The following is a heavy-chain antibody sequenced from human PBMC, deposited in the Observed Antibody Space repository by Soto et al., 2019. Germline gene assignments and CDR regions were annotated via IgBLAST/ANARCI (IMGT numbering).Heavy chain of an antibody. CDR2: IYPGDSDT. Sequence: PGESLKISCKGSGYSFTSYWIGWVRQMPGKGLEWMGIIYPGDSDTRYSPSLQGQVTISADKSISTAYLQWSSLKASDTAMYYCARQGLATSSRHRDYYYYGMDVWGQGTTVTVSS. CDR3: ARQGLATSSRHRDYYYYGMDV. J-gene: IGHJ6*02. V-gene: IGHV5-51*01. CDR1: GYSFTSYW. D-gene: IGHD6-13*01.